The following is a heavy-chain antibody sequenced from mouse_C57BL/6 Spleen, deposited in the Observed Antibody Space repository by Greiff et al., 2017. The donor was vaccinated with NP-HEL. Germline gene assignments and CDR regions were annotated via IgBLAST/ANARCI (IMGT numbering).Heavy chain of an antibody. Sequence: VQLQESGAELVRPGSSVKLSCKASGYTFTSYWMHWVKQRPIQGLEWIGNIDPSDSETHYNQKFKDKATLTVDKSSSTAYMQLSSLTSEDSAVYYCAKDSSGYVRFAYWGQGTLVTVSA. J-gene: IGHJ3*01. V-gene: IGHV1-52*01. CDR1: GYTFTSYW. CDR2: IDPSDSET. D-gene: IGHD3-2*02. CDR3: AKDSSGYVRFAY.